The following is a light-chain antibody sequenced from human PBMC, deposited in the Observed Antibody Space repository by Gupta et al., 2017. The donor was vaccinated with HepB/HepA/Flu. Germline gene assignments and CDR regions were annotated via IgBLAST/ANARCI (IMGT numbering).Light chain of an antibody. CDR2: DAS. CDR3: QQEDNLPGT. Sequence: DIQMTQSPSSLSASVGDRVTITCQASQDISNYLNWYQQKPGKAPKLLIYDASNLETGVPSRFSGSGSGTDFTFTISSLQPEDFATYYCQQEDNLPGTFGQGTQVEIK. CDR1: QDISNY. J-gene: IGKJ5*01. V-gene: IGKV1-33*01.